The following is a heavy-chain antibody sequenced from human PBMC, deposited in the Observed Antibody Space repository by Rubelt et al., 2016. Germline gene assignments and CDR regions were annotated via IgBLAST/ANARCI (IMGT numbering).Heavy chain of an antibody. CDR2: IYYSGST. Sequence: QVQLQESGPGLVKPSETLSLTCPVSGGPMSTYSWSWIRQPPGKGLEWIWYIYYSGSTIYNPSLKRRVTISLDTSKNQFSLRLNSVTAADSAVYYCAGDYGSGSYRFDYWGQGTLVTVSS. V-gene: IGHV4-59*01. CDR1: GGPMSTYS. J-gene: IGHJ4*02. D-gene: IGHD3-10*01. CDR3: AGDYGSGSYRFDY.